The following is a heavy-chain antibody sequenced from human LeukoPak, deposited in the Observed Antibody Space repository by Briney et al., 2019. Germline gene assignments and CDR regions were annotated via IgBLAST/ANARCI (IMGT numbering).Heavy chain of an antibody. Sequence: ASVTVSFKASGYTFTDYYMHWVRQAPGQGLEWMGWINPNSGGTNYAQKFQGRVTMTRDTSISTAYMELSRLRSHDTAVYYCARDLYCSSTSCQKTLYYWGQGTLVTVSS. CDR1: GYTFTDYY. CDR3: ARDLYCSSTSCQKTLYY. V-gene: IGHV1-2*02. D-gene: IGHD2-2*01. CDR2: INPNSGGT. J-gene: IGHJ4*02.